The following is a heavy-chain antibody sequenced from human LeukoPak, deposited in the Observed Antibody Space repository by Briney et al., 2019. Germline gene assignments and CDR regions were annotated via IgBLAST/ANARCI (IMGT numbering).Heavy chain of an antibody. CDR2: ISAYNGNT. CDR1: GYTFSIYT. D-gene: IGHD3-22*01. J-gene: IGHJ4*02. Sequence: ASVKVSCKASGYTFSIYTITWVRQAPGQGLEWLGWISAYNGNTKYAQNLQGRVTMTTDTSTSTAYMELRSLRSDDTAVYYCARAGYYDRSGYYTAPLGSWGQGTLVTVSS. V-gene: IGHV1-18*01. CDR3: ARAGYYDRSGYYTAPLGS.